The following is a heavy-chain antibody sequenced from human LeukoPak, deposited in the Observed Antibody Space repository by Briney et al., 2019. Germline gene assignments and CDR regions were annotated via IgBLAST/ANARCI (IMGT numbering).Heavy chain of an antibody. Sequence: ASVKVSCKASGYTFTSYYMHWVRQAPGQGLEWMGIINPSGGSTSYAQKFQGRVTMTRDTSASTVYMELSSLRSEDTAVYYCARGLGGDFPIGWFDPWGQGTLVTVSS. CDR2: INPSGGST. V-gene: IGHV1-46*01. J-gene: IGHJ5*02. CDR1: GYTFTSYY. CDR3: ARGLGGDFPIGWFDP. D-gene: IGHD2-21*02.